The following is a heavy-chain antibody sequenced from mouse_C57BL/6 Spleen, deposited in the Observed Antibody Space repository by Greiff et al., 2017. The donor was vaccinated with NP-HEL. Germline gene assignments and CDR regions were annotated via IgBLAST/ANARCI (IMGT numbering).Heavy chain of an antibody. CDR3: ARGWLRVYFDY. J-gene: IGHJ2*01. CDR2: ISDGGSYT. Sequence: EVKVVESGGGLVKPGGSLKLSCAASGFTFSSYAMSWVRQTPEKRLEWVATISDGGSYTYYPDNVQGRFTISRDNAKNNLYLQMSHLKSEDTAMYYCARGWLRVYFDYWGQGTTLTVSS. V-gene: IGHV5-4*03. D-gene: IGHD2-2*01. CDR1: GFTFSSYA.